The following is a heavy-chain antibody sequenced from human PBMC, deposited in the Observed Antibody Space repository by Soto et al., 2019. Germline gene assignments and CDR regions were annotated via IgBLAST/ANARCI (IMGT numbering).Heavy chain of an antibody. CDR3: ARVFPGIAARLKWFDP. V-gene: IGHV1-69*13. CDR2: IIPIFGTA. J-gene: IGHJ5*02. Sequence: VKVSCKASGGTFSSYAISWVRQAPGQGLEWMGGIIPIFGTANYAQKFQGRVTITADESTSTAYMELSSLRSEDTAVYYCARVFPGIAARLKWFDPWGQGTLVTVS. D-gene: IGHD6-6*01. CDR1: GGTFSSYA.